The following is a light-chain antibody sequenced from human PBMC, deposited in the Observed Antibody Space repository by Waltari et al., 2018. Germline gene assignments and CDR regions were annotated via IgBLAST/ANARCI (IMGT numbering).Light chain of an antibody. V-gene: IGLV3-9*01. CDR2: RDN. CDR3: QVWDSSTAV. CDR1: NIGGKN. J-gene: IGLJ7*01. Sequence: SYDLTQPLSVSVALGQTARITFGGNNIGGKNVHWYQQKPGQAPLLVIYRDNNRPSRIPERFSGSNSENTATLTISRAQAADEADYYCQVWDSSTAVFGGGTQLTVL.